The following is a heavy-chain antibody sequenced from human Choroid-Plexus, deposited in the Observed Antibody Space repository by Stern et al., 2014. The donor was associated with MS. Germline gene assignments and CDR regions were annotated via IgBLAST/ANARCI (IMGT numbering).Heavy chain of an antibody. CDR3: AKDRHYLTYFFDH. J-gene: IGHJ5*02. V-gene: IGHV3-30*18. Sequence: QVQLVQSGGGVVQPGRPLRLSCVASGFTFGSCAMHWVRQAPGKGLEWVAGVSYDGSNKYYAVSVKGRFTICRDNSQNTLYMQMSSLRPEDTAVYYCAKDRHYLTYFFDHWGQGSLVTVSS. D-gene: IGHD2/OR15-2a*01. CDR1: GFTFGSCA. CDR2: VSYDGSNK.